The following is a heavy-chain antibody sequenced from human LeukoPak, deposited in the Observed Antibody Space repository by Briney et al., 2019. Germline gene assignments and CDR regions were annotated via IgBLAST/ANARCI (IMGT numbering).Heavy chain of an antibody. CDR3: AKGRDYYGSGSYYN. CDR1: GFTFSSYA. V-gene: IGHV3-30-3*01. CDR2: ISYDGSNK. D-gene: IGHD3-10*01. J-gene: IGHJ4*02. Sequence: GGSLRLSCAASGFTFSSYAMHWVRQAPGKGLEWVAVISYDGSNKYYADSVKGRFTISRDNSKNTLYLQMNSLRAEDTAVYYCAKGRDYYGSGSYYNGGQGTLVTVSS.